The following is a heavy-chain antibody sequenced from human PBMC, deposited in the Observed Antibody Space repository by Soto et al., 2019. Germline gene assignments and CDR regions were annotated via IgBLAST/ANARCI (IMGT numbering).Heavy chain of an antibody. D-gene: IGHD3-3*01. J-gene: IGHJ3*02. V-gene: IGHV1-2*02. CDR3: ARGGGVGVAGSAAFDM. Sequence: QLHLVQSGAVVKKPGASVTVSCSASGYPVTAYYMHWVRQAPGRGLEWMGGINPATGAAKYTQTFQGRVTMARDSSTSTVFMELRRLTSGDTAVFFCARGGGVGVAGSAAFDMWGQGTLVTVSS. CDR2: INPATGAA. CDR1: GYPVTAYY.